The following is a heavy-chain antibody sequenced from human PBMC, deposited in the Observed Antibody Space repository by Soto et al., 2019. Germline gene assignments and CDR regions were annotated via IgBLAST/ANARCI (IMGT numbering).Heavy chain of an antibody. CDR3: ARDMCSSTSCYLNAFDI. CDR2: ISYDGSNK. J-gene: IGHJ3*02. CDR1: GFTFSSYA. V-gene: IGHV3-30-3*01. D-gene: IGHD2-2*01. Sequence: QVQLVESGGGVVQPGRSLRPSCAASGFTFSSYAMHWVRQAPGKGLEWVAVISYDGSNKYYADSVKGRFTISRDNSKNTLYLQMNSLRAEDTAVYYCARDMCSSTSCYLNAFDIWGQGTMVTVSS.